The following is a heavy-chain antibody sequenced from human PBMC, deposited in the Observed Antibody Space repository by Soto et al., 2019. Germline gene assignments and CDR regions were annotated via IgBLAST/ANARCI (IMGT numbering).Heavy chain of an antibody. CDR3: ARHPSDSKFTLNWFDP. CDR2: IYYSGST. CDR1: GGSISSSSYY. J-gene: IGHJ5*02. D-gene: IGHD3-16*01. V-gene: IGHV4-39*01. Sequence: SETLSLTCTVSGGSISSSSYYWGWIRQPPGKGLEWIGSIYYSGSTYYNPSLKSRVTISVDTSKNQFSLKLSSVTAADTAVYYCARHPSDSKFTLNWFDPWGQGTLVTVSS.